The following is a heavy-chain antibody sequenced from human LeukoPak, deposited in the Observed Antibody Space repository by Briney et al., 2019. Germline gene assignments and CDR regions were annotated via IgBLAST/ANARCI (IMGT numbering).Heavy chain of an antibody. CDR2: ISGSGGST. CDR1: GFTFSSYA. CDR3: AKDGRIAARTHYYYMDV. D-gene: IGHD6-6*01. J-gene: IGHJ6*03. V-gene: IGHV3-23*01. Sequence: GGSLRLSCAASGFTFSSYAMSWVRQAPGKGLEWVSAISGSGGSTYYAGSVKGRFTISRDNSKNTLYLQMNSLRAEDTAVYYCAKDGRIAARTHYYYMDVWGKGTTVTVYS.